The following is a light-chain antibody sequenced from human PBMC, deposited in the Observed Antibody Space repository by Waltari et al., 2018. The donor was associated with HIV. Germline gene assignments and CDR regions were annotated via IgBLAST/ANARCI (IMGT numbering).Light chain of an antibody. J-gene: IGLJ2*01. V-gene: IGLV3-10*02. CDR3: YSADDSGDYKG. CDR2: KHN. Sequence: SHELTQPSSVSVSPGQTARITCSGDVLPKKYAFWYQQKSGQAPVLVIYKHNIRPSHSRERISGASAGTMATWTISGAQVDYEADYYCYSADDSGDYKGFGGGTKLTVL. CDR1: VLPKKY.